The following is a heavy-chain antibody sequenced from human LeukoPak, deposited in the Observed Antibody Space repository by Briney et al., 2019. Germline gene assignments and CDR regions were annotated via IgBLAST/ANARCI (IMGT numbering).Heavy chain of an antibody. CDR1: GYTFTGYY. CDR2: ISAYNGNT. Sequence: RASVKVSCKASGYTFTGYYMHWVRQAPGQGLEWMGWISAYNGNTNYAQKLQGRVTMTTDTSTSTAYMEMRSLRSDDTAVYYCARDRGYSLSPFDPWGQGTLVTVSS. V-gene: IGHV1-18*04. D-gene: IGHD5-18*01. CDR3: ARDRGYSLSPFDP. J-gene: IGHJ5*02.